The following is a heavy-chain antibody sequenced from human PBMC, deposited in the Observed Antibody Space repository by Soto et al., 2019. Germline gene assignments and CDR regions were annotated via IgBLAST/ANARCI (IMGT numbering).Heavy chain of an antibody. CDR2: LRSKANSYST. Sequence: EVQLVESGGGLVQPGGSLKLSCAASGISFSGYAMHWVRQAYGQGLEWVGRLRSKANSYSTADAASVKGRFTISRDDSKNTAYRQMNSLKTEDTAVYYCTRQEDDFWSCYYPDYYGMDVWGHGTTVTVT. J-gene: IGHJ6*02. V-gene: IGHV3-73*01. CDR1: GISFSGYA. D-gene: IGHD3-3*01. CDR3: TRQEDDFWSCYYPDYYGMDV.